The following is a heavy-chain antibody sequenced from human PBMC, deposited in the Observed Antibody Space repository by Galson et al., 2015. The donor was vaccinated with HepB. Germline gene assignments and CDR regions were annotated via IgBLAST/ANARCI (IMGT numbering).Heavy chain of an antibody. CDR2: INPNSGGT. CDR1: GYTFTDYY. CDR3: ARFNYYDTSGGFDY. V-gene: IGHV1-2*02. D-gene: IGHD3-22*01. Sequence: SVKVSCEASGYTFTDYYMHWVRQAPGQGLEWMGWINPNSGGTSNAQKFQGRVTVTRDTSITTAYMELSRLRSDDTAVYSCARFNYYDTSGGFDYWGQGPLVTVSS. J-gene: IGHJ4*02.